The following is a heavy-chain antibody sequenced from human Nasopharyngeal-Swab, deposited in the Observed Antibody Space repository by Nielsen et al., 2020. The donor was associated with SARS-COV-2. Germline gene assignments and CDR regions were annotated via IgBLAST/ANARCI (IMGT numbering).Heavy chain of an antibody. D-gene: IGHD6-19*01. J-gene: IGHJ4*02. CDR1: GVIFSKYW. V-gene: IGHV3-74*01. Sequence: GGSLRLSCVASGVIFSKYWMHWVRQAPGKGLVWVSRVNQDGSRTDYADSVRGRFAISRDNSKNTLYLQMNSLRAEDTVVYYCARGREYSSGSYFDYWGQGTLVTVSS. CDR3: ARGREYSSGSYFDY. CDR2: VNQDGSRT.